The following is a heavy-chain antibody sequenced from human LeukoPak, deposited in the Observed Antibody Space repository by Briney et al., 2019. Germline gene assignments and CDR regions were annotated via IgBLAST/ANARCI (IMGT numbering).Heavy chain of an antibody. D-gene: IGHD3-10*01. V-gene: IGHV3-23*01. CDR3: AKRGVVIRVFLVGFHKEAYYFDS. J-gene: IGHJ4*02. CDR1: GITLSNYG. Sequence: GGSLRLSCAVSGITLSNYGMSWVRQAPGKGLEWVAGLSGSGGGTNYADSVQGRFTISRDNPKNTLYLQMNSLRAEDTAVYFCAKRGVVIRVFLVGFHKEAYYFDSWGQGALVTVCS. CDR2: LSGSGGGT.